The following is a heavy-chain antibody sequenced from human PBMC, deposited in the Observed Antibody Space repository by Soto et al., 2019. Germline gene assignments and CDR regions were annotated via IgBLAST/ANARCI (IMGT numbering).Heavy chain of an antibody. CDR2: INAGNGNT. V-gene: IGHV1-3*01. J-gene: IGHJ6*02. CDR3: ARDFTAWFGLEDYYGMDV. Sequence: ASVKVSCKASGYTFTSYAMHWVRQAPGQRLEWMGWINAGNGNTKYSQKFQGRVTITRDTSASTAYMELSSLRSEDTAVYYCARDFTAWFGLEDYYGMDVWGQGTTVTVSS. D-gene: IGHD3-10*01. CDR1: GYTFTSYA.